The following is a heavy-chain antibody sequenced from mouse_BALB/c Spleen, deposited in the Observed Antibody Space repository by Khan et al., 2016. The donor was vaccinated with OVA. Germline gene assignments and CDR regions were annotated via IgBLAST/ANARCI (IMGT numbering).Heavy chain of an antibody. CDR3: TRQNYDGYALDY. D-gene: IGHD2-4*01. J-gene: IGHJ4*01. Sequence: EVKLLESGPGLVKPSQSLSLTCTVTGYSITSNYAWSWIRQFPGNKLEWLGYISYSGATNYNPSLKSRISVTRDTSENQCFLQLNSVTTEDTATYYGTRQNYDGYALDYWGQGTSVTVSS. CDR2: ISYSGAT. CDR1: GYSITSNYA. V-gene: IGHV3-2*02.